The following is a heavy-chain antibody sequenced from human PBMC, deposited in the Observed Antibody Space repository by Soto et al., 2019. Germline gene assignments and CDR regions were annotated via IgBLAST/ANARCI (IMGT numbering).Heavy chain of an antibody. CDR3: ARDRRGSGWSGWYFDL. D-gene: IGHD6-19*01. CDR2: IKQDGTEK. CDR1: GCTFSSYW. V-gene: IGHV3-7*04. Sequence: GGSLRLSCAASGCTFSSYWMNWVRQAPGKGLEWVANIKQDGTEKYYVDSVKGRFTISRDNAKNSLYLQMNSLRAEDTAVYYCARDRRGSGWSGWYFDLWGRGTLVTVSS. J-gene: IGHJ2*01.